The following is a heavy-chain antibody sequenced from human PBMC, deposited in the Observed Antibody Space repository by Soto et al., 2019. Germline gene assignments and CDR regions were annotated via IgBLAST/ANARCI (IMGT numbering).Heavy chain of an antibody. CDR2: INSDVSST. CDR1: GFTFSSYW. J-gene: IGHJ4*02. CDR3: ARDNWGSVPDY. Sequence: GGSLRLSCAASGFTFSSYWMHWVRQAPGKGLVWVSRINSDVSSTSYADSVKGRFTIFRDNAKNTLYLQMNSLRAEDTAVYYCARDNWGSVPDYWGQGTLVTVSS. V-gene: IGHV3-74*01. D-gene: IGHD7-27*01.